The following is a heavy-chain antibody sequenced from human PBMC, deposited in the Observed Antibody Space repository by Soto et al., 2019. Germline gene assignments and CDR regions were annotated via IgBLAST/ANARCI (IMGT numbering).Heavy chain of an antibody. CDR2: ISWNGGKI. V-gene: IGHV3-9*01. CDR3: AKQAYQYDSSGQHGPTDI. J-gene: IGHJ3*02. Sequence: EVQLVESGGGLVQPGRSLRLSCAASVFTFEDYAMHWVRQRPGKGLEWVSGISWNGGKIGYADSLQGRFTISRDNAKTSVYLQMNSLRADDTALYYCAKQAYQYDSSGQHGPTDIWGQGTMVTVSS. D-gene: IGHD3-22*01. CDR1: VFTFEDYA.